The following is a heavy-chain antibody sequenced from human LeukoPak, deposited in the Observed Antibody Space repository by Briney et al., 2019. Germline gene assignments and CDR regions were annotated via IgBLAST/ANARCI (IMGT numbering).Heavy chain of an antibody. Sequence: GRSLRLSCAASGFTLDDYAMPWVRKAPGKGLRGVSGISWNSGSIGYADSVKGRFTISRDNAKNSLYLQMNSLRAEDTALYYCAKGQRYYYYGMDVWGQGTTVTVSS. CDR2: ISWNSGSI. V-gene: IGHV3-9*01. D-gene: IGHD6-25*01. CDR1: GFTLDDYA. J-gene: IGHJ6*02. CDR3: AKGQRYYYYGMDV.